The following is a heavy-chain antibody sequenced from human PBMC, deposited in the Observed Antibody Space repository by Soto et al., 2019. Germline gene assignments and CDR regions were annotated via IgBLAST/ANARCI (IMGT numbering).Heavy chain of an antibody. CDR3: ASILGYCSGGSCYEILYYFDY. CDR1: GGSISSSSYY. Sequence: SETLSLTCTVSGGSISSSSYYWGWIRQPPGKGLEWIGSIYYSGSTYYNPSLKSRVTISVDTSKNQFSLKLSSVTAADTAVYYCASILGYCSGGSCYEILYYFDYWGQGTLVTVS. D-gene: IGHD2-15*01. J-gene: IGHJ4*02. CDR2: IYYSGST. V-gene: IGHV4-39*01.